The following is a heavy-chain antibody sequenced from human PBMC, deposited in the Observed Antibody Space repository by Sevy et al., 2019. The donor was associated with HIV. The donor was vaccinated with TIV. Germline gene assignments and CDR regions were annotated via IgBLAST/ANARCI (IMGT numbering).Heavy chain of an antibody. Sequence: SETLSLTCAVYGGSFSGYYWSWIRQPPGKGLEWIGEINHSRSTNYNPSLKSRVTISVDTSKNQFSLKLSSVTAADTAVYYCARGKGWFDPWGQGTLVTVSS. CDR3: ARGKGWFDP. J-gene: IGHJ5*02. CDR1: GGSFSGYY. V-gene: IGHV4-34*01. CDR2: INHSRST.